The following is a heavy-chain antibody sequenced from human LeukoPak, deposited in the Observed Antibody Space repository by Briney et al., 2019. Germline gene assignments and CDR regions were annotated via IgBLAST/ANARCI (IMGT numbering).Heavy chain of an antibody. V-gene: IGHV3-48*03. D-gene: IGHD6-13*01. CDR1: GFTFSSYE. CDR3: ARDMARAGDY. CDR2: ISSSSSYI. Sequence: GGSLRLSCAASGFTFSSYEMNWVRQAPGKGLEWVSYISSSSSYIYYADSVKGRFTISRDNAKNSLYLQMNSLRAEDTAVYYCARDMARAGDYWGQGTLVTVSS. J-gene: IGHJ4*02.